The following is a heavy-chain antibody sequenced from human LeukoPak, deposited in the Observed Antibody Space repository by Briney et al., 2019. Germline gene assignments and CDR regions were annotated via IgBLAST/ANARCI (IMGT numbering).Heavy chain of an antibody. CDR1: GFTFSSYW. CDR2: IKTDGSST. Sequence: PGGSLSLSCAASGFTFSSYWMHWVRQAPGKGLVWVSRIKTDGSSTGYADSVKGRFTISRDNAKNTLYLHMNSLRAEDTAVYYCVRDFYNSGGNWGQGTLVTVSS. J-gene: IGHJ4*02. D-gene: IGHD3-22*01. V-gene: IGHV3-74*01. CDR3: VRDFYNSGGN.